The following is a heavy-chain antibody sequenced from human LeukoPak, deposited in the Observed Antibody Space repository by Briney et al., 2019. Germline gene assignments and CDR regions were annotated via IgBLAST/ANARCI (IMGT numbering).Heavy chain of an antibody. CDR1: GXTFSTYW. J-gene: IGHJ4*02. Sequence: GSLRLSCSASGXTFSTYWMHWVRQVPGKGLVWVSRINSDGSSTSYADSVKGRLTISRDNIKNTLYLQMNSLTAEDTAVYYCTRGDYSFDYWGQGTLVTVSS. CDR3: TRGDYSFDY. CDR2: INSDGSST. D-gene: IGHD2-21*01. V-gene: IGHV3-74*01.